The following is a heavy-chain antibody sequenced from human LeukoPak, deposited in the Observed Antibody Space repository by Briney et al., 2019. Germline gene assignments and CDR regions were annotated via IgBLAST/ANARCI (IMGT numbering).Heavy chain of an antibody. Sequence: GGFLRLSCAASGFTFSSYGMHWVRQAPGKGLEWVAVISYDGSNKYYADSVKGRFTISRDNSKNTLYLQMNSLRAEDTAVYYSAKRNGAYDSSGFDPWGQGTLVTVSS. J-gene: IGHJ5*02. CDR1: GFTFSSYG. D-gene: IGHD3-22*01. CDR2: ISYDGSNK. V-gene: IGHV3-30*18. CDR3: AKRNGAYDSSGFDP.